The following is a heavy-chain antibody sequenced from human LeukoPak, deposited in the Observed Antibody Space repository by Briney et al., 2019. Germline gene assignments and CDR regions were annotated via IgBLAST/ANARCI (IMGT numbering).Heavy chain of an antibody. Sequence: SETLSLTCTVSGGSISGSSYYWGWIRQPPGKGLEWIGSIYYSGSTYYNPSLKSRVTTSVDTSKNQFSLKLNSVTAADTAVYYCARFGGPYCSGGTCYHYWGQGTLVTVSS. J-gene: IGHJ4*02. D-gene: IGHD2-15*01. CDR1: GGSISGSSYY. CDR3: ARFGGPYCSGGTCYHY. CDR2: IYYSGST. V-gene: IGHV4-39*07.